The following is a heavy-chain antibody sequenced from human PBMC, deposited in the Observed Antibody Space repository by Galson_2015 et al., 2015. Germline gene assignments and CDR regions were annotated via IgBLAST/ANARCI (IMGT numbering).Heavy chain of an antibody. J-gene: IGHJ4*02. CDR2: IKSKTDGGTT. V-gene: IGHV3-15*01. CDR1: GFTFSNAW. CDR3: ATLEMATTT. Sequence: SLRLSCAASGFTFSNAWMSWVRQAPGKGLEWVGSIKSKTDGGTTDYAAPVKGRFTISRDDSKNTLYLQMNSLKTEDTAVYYCATLEMATTTWGQGALVTVSS. D-gene: IGHD5-24*01.